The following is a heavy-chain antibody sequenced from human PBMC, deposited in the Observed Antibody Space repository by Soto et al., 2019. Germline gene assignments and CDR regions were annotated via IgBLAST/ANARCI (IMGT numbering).Heavy chain of an antibody. CDR1: GGTFSSYT. CDR3: ARDGGYYDSSGSDAFDI. CDR2: IIPILGIA. Sequence: GASVKVSCKASGGTFSSYTISWVRQAPGQGLEWIGRIIPILGIANYAQKFQGRVTITADKSTSTAYMELSSLRSEDTAVYYCARDGGYYDSSGSDAFDIWGQGTMVTVSS. J-gene: IGHJ3*02. D-gene: IGHD3-22*01. V-gene: IGHV1-69*04.